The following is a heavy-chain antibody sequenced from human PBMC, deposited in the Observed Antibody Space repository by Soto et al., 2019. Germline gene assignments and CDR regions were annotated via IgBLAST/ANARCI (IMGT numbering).Heavy chain of an antibody. CDR3: AREKKAYGSGSYGMDV. J-gene: IGHJ6*02. Sequence: SVKVSCKASGGTFSSYAISWVRQAPGQGLEWMGGIIPIFGTANYAQKFQGRVTITADESTSTAYMELSSLRSEDTAVYYCAREKKAYGSGSYGMDVWGQGTTVTVS. D-gene: IGHD3-10*01. V-gene: IGHV1-69*13. CDR2: IIPIFGTA. CDR1: GGTFSSYA.